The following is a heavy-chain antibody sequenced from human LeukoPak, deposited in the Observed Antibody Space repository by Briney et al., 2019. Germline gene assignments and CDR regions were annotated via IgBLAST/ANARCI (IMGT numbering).Heavy chain of an antibody. V-gene: IGHV3-72*01. J-gene: IGHJ4*02. CDR3: SRDATGDH. CDR1: GFTFSDHY. CDR2: SRNRAKSYTT. Sequence: GGSLRLACAVSGFTFSDHYMDWVRQAPGKGLEWVGRSRNRAKSYTTDYAASVKGRFTISRDDSKSTLYLQMNSLETEDTAVYYCSRDATGDHWGQGTLVSVSS.